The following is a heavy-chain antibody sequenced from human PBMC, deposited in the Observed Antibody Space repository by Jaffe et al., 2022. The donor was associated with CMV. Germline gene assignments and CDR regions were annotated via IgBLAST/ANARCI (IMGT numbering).Heavy chain of an antibody. D-gene: IGHD6-19*01. Sequence: QLQLQESGPGLVKPSETLSLTCTVSGGSISSSSYYWGWIRQPPGKGLEWIGSIYYSGSTYYNPSLKSRVTISVDTSKNQFSLKLSSVTAADTAVYYCARHEFERYSSGWYNWFDPWGQGTLVTVSS. CDR2: IYYSGST. CDR1: GGSISSSSYY. J-gene: IGHJ5*02. V-gene: IGHV4-39*01. CDR3: ARHEFERYSSGWYNWFDP.